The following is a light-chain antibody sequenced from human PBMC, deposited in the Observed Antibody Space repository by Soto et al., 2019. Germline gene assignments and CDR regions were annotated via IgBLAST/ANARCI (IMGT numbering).Light chain of an antibody. Sequence: EVVLTQSPATLSLSPGETATLSCRASHNVDIYLAWYQQKPGQAPRLLIYDASNRATGIPARFSGSGSGTGFTLTISSLEPEDSAVYYCQQRKHWPPLTFGQGTRLE. CDR3: QQRKHWPPLT. J-gene: IGKJ5*01. V-gene: IGKV3-11*01. CDR2: DAS. CDR1: HNVDIY.